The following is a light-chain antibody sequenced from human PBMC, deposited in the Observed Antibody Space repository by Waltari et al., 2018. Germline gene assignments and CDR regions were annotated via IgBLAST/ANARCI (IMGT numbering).Light chain of an antibody. Sequence: DIQMTQSPSSLSASVGDRVTITRQASQDIRENLNWFQQKPGKAPQVLIFDASKSQAVVPSRFSGSGSGTDFAFTISSLQPEDIGTYYCQQYASLPLTFGGGTRVEIK. J-gene: IGKJ4*01. CDR2: DAS. CDR1: QDIREN. CDR3: QQYASLPLT. V-gene: IGKV1-33*01.